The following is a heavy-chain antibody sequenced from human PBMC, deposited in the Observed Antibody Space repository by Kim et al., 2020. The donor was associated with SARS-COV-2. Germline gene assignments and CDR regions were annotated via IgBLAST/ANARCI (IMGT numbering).Heavy chain of an antibody. D-gene: IGHD6-6*01. Sequence: GGSLRLSCAASKFTFTSYAMSWVRQAPGKGLEWVSAISGSGGSTYYADSVKGRFTISRDNSKNTLYLHMNSLRAEDTAAYYCAKDFSSPYKYNGLDIWGQGTTVTVSS. J-gene: IGHJ6*02. CDR1: KFTFTSYA. CDR3: AKDFSSPYKYNGLDI. V-gene: IGHV3-23*01. CDR2: ISGSGGST.